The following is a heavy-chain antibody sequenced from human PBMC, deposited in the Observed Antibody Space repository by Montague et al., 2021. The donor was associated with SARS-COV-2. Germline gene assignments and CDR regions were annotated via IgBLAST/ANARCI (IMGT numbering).Heavy chain of an antibody. CDR3: ARDFDY. CDR2: MYYSGST. CDR1: GGSISSYY. J-gene: IGHJ4*02. V-gene: IGHV4-59*13. Sequence: SETLSLTCTVSGGSISSYYWSWIRQPPGKGLEWIGYMYYSGSTNYKPSLKSRFTLSVDTSKNQFSLKLSSVTAADTAVYYCARDFDYWGQGTLVTVSS.